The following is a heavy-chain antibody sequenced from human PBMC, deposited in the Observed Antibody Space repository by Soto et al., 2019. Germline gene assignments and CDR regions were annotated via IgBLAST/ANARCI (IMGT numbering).Heavy chain of an antibody. Sequence: EVQLLESGGGLVQPGGSLRLSCAASGFTFSTDAMSWVRQAPGKGLEWVSTISGIGGSTFYAASVKGRFTISRDNSKNTLYLQMNSLRAEDTAVYYCEKEGYSGLYYFEYWGQGTLVTVSS. CDR1: GFTFSTDA. CDR2: ISGIGGST. J-gene: IGHJ4*02. CDR3: EKEGYSGLYYFEY. D-gene: IGHD1-26*01. V-gene: IGHV3-23*01.